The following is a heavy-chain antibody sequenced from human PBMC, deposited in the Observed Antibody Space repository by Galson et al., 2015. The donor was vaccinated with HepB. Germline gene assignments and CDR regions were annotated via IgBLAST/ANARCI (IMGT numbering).Heavy chain of an antibody. V-gene: IGHV5-51*01. CDR2: IYPGDSDT. J-gene: IGHJ3*02. CDR3: ARPRGQWLAREAFDI. Sequence: QSGAEVKKPGESLKISCKGSGYSFTSYWIGWVRQMPGKGLEWMGIIYPGDSDTRYSPSFQGQVTISADKSISTAYLQWSSLKASDTAMYYCARPRGQWLAREAFDIWGQGTMVTVSS. CDR1: GYSFTSYW. D-gene: IGHD6-19*01.